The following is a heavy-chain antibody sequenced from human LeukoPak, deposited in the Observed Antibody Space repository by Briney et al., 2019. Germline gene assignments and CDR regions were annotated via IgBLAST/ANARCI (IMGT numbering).Heavy chain of an antibody. CDR3: ARDLSGYFTGGYFDY. Sequence: GGSLRLSCEASGFAFSSYGMHWVRQAPGKGLEWMAVIWYDGSNKYYADSVKGRFTISRDNSKNTLYLQMNSLRAEDTAVYFCARDLSGYFTGGYFDYWGQGTLVTVSS. CDR1: GFAFSSYG. D-gene: IGHD5-12*01. V-gene: IGHV3-33*01. CDR2: IWYDGSNK. J-gene: IGHJ4*02.